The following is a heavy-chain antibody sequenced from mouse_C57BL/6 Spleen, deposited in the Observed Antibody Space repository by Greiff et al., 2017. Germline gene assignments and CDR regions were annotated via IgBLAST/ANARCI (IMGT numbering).Heavy chain of an antibody. CDR2: IHPNSGST. CDR1: GYTFTSYW. Sequence: VQLQQPGAELVKPGASVKLSCKASGYTFTSYWMHWVKQRPGQGLEWIGMIHPNSGSTNYNEKFKSKATMTVDKSSSTAYMQLSSLTSEDSAVYYCANYYGYYGAMDYWGQGTSVTVSS. CDR3: ANYYGYYGAMDY. V-gene: IGHV1-64*01. D-gene: IGHD2-3*01. J-gene: IGHJ4*01.